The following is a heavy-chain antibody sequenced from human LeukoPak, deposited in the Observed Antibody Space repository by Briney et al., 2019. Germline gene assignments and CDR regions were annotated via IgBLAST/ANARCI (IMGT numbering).Heavy chain of an antibody. J-gene: IGHJ3*02. D-gene: IGHD3-22*01. CDR3: ARPKYYYDSSGYADAFDI. V-gene: IGHV4-39*01. Sequence: SEILSLTCTVSGGSISSSSYYWGWIRQPPGKGLEWIGSIYYSGSTYYNPSLKSRVTISVDTSKNQFSLKLSSVTAADTAVYYCARPKYYYDSSGYADAFDIWGQGTMVTVSS. CDR1: GGSISSSSYY. CDR2: IYYSGST.